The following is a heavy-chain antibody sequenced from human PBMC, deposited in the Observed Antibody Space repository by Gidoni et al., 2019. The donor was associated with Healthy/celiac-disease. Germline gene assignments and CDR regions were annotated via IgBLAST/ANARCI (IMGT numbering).Heavy chain of an antibody. Sequence: QVQLVESGGGVVQPGRSLRLSCAASGFTFSSYGMHGVRQAPGKGLAWVAVIWYDGSNKYYADYVKGRFTISRDNSKNTLYLQMNSLRAEDTAVYYCARGTYYDILTGYPSFDYWGQGTLVTVSS. CDR1: GFTFSSYG. J-gene: IGHJ4*02. CDR3: ARGTYYDILTGYPSFDY. V-gene: IGHV3-33*01. CDR2: IWYDGSNK. D-gene: IGHD3-9*01.